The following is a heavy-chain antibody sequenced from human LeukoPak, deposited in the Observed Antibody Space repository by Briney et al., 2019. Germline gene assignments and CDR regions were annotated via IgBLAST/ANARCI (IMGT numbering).Heavy chain of an antibody. J-gene: IGHJ6*02. D-gene: IGHD2-15*01. CDR2: TIPLVGVP. Sequence: SVKVSCKASGGTFSDYAISWVRQAPGQGLEWMGRTIPLVGVPIKAPRFQGRVTISADESTSTAYMELSSLSPEDTAVYYCARLQDIVVVLTTRRPYGMDVWGQGTTVTVSS. CDR1: GGTFSDYA. V-gene: IGHV1-69*04. CDR3: ARLQDIVVVLTTRRPYGMDV.